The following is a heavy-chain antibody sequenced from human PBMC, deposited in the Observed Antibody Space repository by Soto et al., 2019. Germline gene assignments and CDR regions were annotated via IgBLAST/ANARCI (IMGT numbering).Heavy chain of an antibody. Sequence: ASVKVSCKASGGTFSSYAISWVRQAPGQGLEWMGGIIPIFGTANYAQKFQGRLTMATDTSTGTAYMELRSLRSDDTAVYYCARDFYQSSGYCDYWGQGTLVTVSS. CDR2: IIPIFGTA. D-gene: IGHD3-22*01. CDR1: GGTFSSYA. V-gene: IGHV1-69*05. J-gene: IGHJ4*02. CDR3: ARDFYQSSGYCDY.